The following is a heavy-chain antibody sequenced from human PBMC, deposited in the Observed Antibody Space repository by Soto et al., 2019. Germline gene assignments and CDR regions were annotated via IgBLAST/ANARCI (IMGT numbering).Heavy chain of an antibody. J-gene: IGHJ4*02. CDR3: ARGRQPEGICTFDY. CDR2: TSSDGSIK. CDR1: GFAFSTYG. D-gene: IGHD1-20*01. V-gene: IGHV3-30*03. Sequence: PGGSLRHSCAASGFAFSTYGMHWVRQAPGKGLEWVAVTSSDGSIKNYADSVKGRFTISRDNSKNTVYLQMNSLGVDDTAVYYCARGRQPEGICTFDYWGRGILVTVSS.